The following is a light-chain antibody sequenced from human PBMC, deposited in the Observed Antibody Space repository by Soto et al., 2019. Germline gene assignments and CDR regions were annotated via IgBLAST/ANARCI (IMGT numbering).Light chain of an antibody. CDR2: DDD. V-gene: IGLV1-51*01. Sequence: QSVMTQPPSVSAAPGQKVTISCAGSSSNIGGNSVSWYQQLPGTAAKPLICDDDKRPSGIPDRFSGSKSGTSATLGITGFQTGDEADYYCGSWDSSLSAYVFATGTKLTVL. CDR1: SSNIGGNS. J-gene: IGLJ1*01. CDR3: GSWDSSLSAYV.